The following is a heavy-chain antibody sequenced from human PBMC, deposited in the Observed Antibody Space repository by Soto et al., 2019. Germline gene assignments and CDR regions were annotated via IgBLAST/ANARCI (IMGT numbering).Heavy chain of an antibody. CDR2: IYHSGST. D-gene: IGHD2-15*01. J-gene: IGHJ6*02. Sequence: SETLSPTCAVSGGSISSSNWWSWVRQPPGKGPEWIGEIYHSGSTNYNPSLKSRVTISVDKSKNQFSLKLSSVTAADTAVYYCARDFVVVAANDPANNYYYYGMDVWGQGTTVTVSS. CDR1: GGSISSSNW. V-gene: IGHV4-4*02. CDR3: ARDFVVVAANDPANNYYYYGMDV.